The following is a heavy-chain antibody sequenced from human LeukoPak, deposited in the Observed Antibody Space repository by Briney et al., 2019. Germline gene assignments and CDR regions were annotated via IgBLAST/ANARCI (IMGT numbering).Heavy chain of an antibody. J-gene: IGHJ5*02. CDR1: GWTFTSYD. V-gene: IGHV1-8*01. Sequence: ASVTVSCKASGWTFTSYDMHGVRQATGRGLEWMGWKNPNSGNTGYAQKFQGTVTMTRNTSISTAYTEQSRLRSEDTALYYCARANLGEDGRDWFDPWGQGTLVTVSS. CDR3: ARANLGEDGRDWFDP. D-gene: IGHD1-26*01. CDR2: KNPNSGNT.